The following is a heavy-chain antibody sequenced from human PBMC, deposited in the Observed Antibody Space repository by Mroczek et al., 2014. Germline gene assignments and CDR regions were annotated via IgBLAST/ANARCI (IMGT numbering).Heavy chain of an antibody. Sequence: QVQLVESGGGVVQPGRSLRLSCAASGFTFSSYAMHWVRQAPGKGLEWVAVISYDGSNKYYADSVKGRFTISRDNSKNTLYLQMNSLRAEDTAVYYCARPWIQLWTSGGPFSYWGQGTLVTVSS. J-gene: IGHJ4*02. V-gene: IGHV3-30-3*01. D-gene: IGHD5-18*01. CDR2: ISYDGSNK. CDR3: ARPWIQLWTSGGPFSY. CDR1: GFTFSSYA.